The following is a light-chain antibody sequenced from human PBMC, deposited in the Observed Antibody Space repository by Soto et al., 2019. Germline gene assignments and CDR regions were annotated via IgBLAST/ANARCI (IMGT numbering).Light chain of an antibody. Sequence: QSVLTQSPSASASLGASVKLTCTLSSWHSSYAIAWHQQQPEKGPRYLMKLNSDGSHSKGDGIPDRFSGSSSGAERYLTISSLQSEDEADYYCQTWGTGIQGVFGGGTQLTVL. CDR3: QTWGTGIQGV. J-gene: IGLJ2*01. CDR2: LNSDGSH. CDR1: SWHSSYA. V-gene: IGLV4-69*01.